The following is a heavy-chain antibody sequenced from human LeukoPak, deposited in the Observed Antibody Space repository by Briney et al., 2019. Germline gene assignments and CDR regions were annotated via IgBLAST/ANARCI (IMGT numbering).Heavy chain of an antibody. CDR1: GYTFTSYH. CDR3: ARSMRAYHYDSSDYYPQDYNFYPQDYNFGMEV. CDR2: INLSGGST. J-gene: IGHJ6*02. V-gene: IGHV1-46*01. Sequence: ASVKVSCKASGYTFTSYHMHWVRQAPGQGLEWMGKINLSGGSTTYAQKFQGRVTMTRDTSTSTVYMELSSLRSEDTAVYYCARSMRAYHYDSSDYYPQDYNFYPQDYNFGMEVWGQGTTVTVSS. D-gene: IGHD3-22*01.